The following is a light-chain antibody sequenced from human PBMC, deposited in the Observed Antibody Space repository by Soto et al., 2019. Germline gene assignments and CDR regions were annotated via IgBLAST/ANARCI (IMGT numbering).Light chain of an antibody. CDR3: YSYGGSYYV. CDR1: TIYVGSYSL. V-gene: IGLV2-23*01. CDR2: EAS. J-gene: IGLJ1*01. Sequence: SVVTQPATVSGSPGQSITVSCTGTTIYVGSYSLVSWYQHHPGKAPQLMIYEASKRPSGVSNRFSGSKSGNTASLTISGLQAEDEADYYCYSYGGSYYVFGTGTKVTVL.